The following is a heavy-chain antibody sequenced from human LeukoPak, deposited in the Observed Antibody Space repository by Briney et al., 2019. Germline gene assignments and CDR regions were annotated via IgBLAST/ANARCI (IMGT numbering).Heavy chain of an antibody. D-gene: IGHD3-10*01. CDR1: GYTLTELS. V-gene: IGHV1-24*01. Sequence: ASVKVSCKVSGYTLTELSMHWVRQAPGKGLEWMGGFDPEDGETIYAQKFQGRVTMTEDTSTDTAYMELSSLRSEDTAVYYCARDVGSGSYYSYDYWGQGTLVTVSS. CDR3: ARDVGSGSYYSYDY. J-gene: IGHJ4*02. CDR2: FDPEDGET.